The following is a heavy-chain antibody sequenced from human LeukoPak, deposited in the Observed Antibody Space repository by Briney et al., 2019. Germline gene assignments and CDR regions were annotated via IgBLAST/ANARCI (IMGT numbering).Heavy chain of an antibody. CDR3: ARLLWFGELSWFDP. CDR1: GGSISFSYYY. CDR2: VYYSGTT. D-gene: IGHD3-10*01. J-gene: IGHJ5*02. V-gene: IGHV4-39*07. Sequence: SETLSLTCSVSGGSISFSYYYWGWIRQPPGKALEWIGSVYYSGTTSYNPSLKSRVTISVDMSKNHFSLRLSSVTAADTAMYYCARLLWFGELSWFDPWGQGTLVTVSS.